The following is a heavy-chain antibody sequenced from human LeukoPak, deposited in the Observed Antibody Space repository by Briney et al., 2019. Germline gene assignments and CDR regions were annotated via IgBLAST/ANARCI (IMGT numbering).Heavy chain of an antibody. Sequence: PGGSLRLSCAASGFTLSTYAMNWVRQAPGKGLEWVSGISAGGGSTYYADSVKGRFTISRANSKNTLYLQMNSLTVEDTAVYYCAKSPRSAADNWFDPWGQGTLVTVSS. CDR3: AKSPRSAADNWFDP. V-gene: IGHV3-23*01. D-gene: IGHD6-13*01. J-gene: IGHJ5*02. CDR2: ISAGGGST. CDR1: GFTLSTYA.